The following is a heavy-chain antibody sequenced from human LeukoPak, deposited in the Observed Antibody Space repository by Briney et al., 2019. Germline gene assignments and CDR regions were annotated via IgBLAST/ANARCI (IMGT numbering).Heavy chain of an antibody. Sequence: SETLSLTCTVSGGSISSGGYYWSWIRQHPGKGLEWIGYIYYSGSTYYNPSLKSRVTISVDTSKNQFSLKLSSVTAADTAVYYCARDFSRYGYGMDAWGQGTTVTVSS. CDR3: ARDFSRYGYGMDA. V-gene: IGHV4-31*03. J-gene: IGHJ6*02. D-gene: IGHD2/OR15-2a*01. CDR1: GGSISSGGYY. CDR2: IYYSGST.